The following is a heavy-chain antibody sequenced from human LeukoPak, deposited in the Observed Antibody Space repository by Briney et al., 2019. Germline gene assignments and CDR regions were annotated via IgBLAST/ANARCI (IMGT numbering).Heavy chain of an antibody. J-gene: IGHJ4*02. D-gene: IGHD3-10*01. V-gene: IGHV1-18*01. CDR2: ISAYNGNT. CDR1: GYTFTSYG. CDR3: ARDLILYGSGSYYNGGSGY. Sequence: ASVKVSCKASGYTFTSYGIIWVRQAPGQGLEWMGWISAYNGNTNYAQKLQGRVTMTTDTSTSTAYMELRSLRSDDTAVYYCARDLILYGSGSYYNGGSGYWGQGTLVTVSS.